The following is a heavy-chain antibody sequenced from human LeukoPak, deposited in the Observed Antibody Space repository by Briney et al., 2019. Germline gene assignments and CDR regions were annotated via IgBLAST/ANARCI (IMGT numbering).Heavy chain of an antibody. V-gene: IGHV3-48*04. CDR2: ISSSSSTI. J-gene: IGHJ4*02. Sequence: PGGSLRLSCAASGFTFSSYSMNWVRQAPGKGLEWVSYISSSSSTIYYADSVKGRFTISRDNAKNSLYLQMNSLRAEDTAVYYCARGIDYDSSGFDYWGQGTLVTVSS. CDR1: GFTFSSYS. D-gene: IGHD3-22*01. CDR3: ARGIDYDSSGFDY.